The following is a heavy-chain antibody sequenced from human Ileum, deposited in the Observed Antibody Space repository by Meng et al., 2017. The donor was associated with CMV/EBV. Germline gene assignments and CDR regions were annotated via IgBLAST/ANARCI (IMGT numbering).Heavy chain of an antibody. J-gene: IGHJ5*02. CDR1: GYTFTDYY. D-gene: IGHD2-21*02. CDR2: INPRAGVT. CDR3: ARAIEGVTWLDT. Sequence: ASVKVSCKTSGYTFTDYYIRWFRQAPGQGLEWVGWINPRAGVTNYAQEFQGRVTMTRGTSISTAYMDLTKLTSDDTAVYYCARAIEGVTWLDTWGQGTLVTVSS. V-gene: IGHV1-2*02.